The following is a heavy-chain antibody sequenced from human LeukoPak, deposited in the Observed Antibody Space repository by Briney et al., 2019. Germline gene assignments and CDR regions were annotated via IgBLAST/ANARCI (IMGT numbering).Heavy chain of an antibody. CDR3: ATRAVADDSLFDY. CDR1: GGTLSRYA. CDR2: IIPIFGTA. Sequence: SVKVSCKASGGTLSRYAISWVRQAPGQGLEWMGGIIPIFGTANYAQKFQGRVTITADESTSTAYMELSSLRSEDTAVYYCATRAVADDSLFDYWGQGTLVTVSS. D-gene: IGHD6-19*01. V-gene: IGHV1-69*01. J-gene: IGHJ4*02.